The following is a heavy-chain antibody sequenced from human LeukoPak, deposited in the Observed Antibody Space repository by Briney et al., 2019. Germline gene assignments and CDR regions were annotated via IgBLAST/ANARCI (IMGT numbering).Heavy chain of an antibody. D-gene: IGHD3-10*01. CDR3: ARRPSDAGASFDY. Sequence: PSETLSLTCSVSGGSISSSSYFWGWIRQPPGRGLEGIGSIYYSGSTYYNPSLKSRVTISVDTSKNQFSLKLSSVTAADTAVYYCARRPSDAGASFDYWGQGTLVTVSS. CDR2: IYYSGST. J-gene: IGHJ4*02. V-gene: IGHV4-39*01. CDR1: GGSISSSSYF.